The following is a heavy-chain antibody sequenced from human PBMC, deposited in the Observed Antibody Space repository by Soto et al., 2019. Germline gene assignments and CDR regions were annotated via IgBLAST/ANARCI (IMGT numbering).Heavy chain of an antibody. CDR3: ARAGAHITRLFDL. Sequence: ASVKVSCKASGYTFTNYGISWVRQAPGQGLEWMGWISADNGNTNYAQNLQGRVTMTTDTSTSTAYMELRSLRSDDTALYYCARAGAHITRLFDLWGQGTLVTVSS. D-gene: IGHD2-21*01. V-gene: IGHV1-18*01. CDR1: GYTFTNYG. J-gene: IGHJ4*02. CDR2: ISADNGNT.